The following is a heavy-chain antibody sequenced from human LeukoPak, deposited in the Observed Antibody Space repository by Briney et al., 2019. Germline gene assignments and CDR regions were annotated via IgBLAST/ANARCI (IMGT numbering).Heavy chain of an antibody. CDR2: VNESGGT. CDR1: IDSFSNYH. Sequence: SETLSLTCAVYIDSFSNYHWNWLRQTPAKGMEWIGEVNESGGTNISPSLRSRVILSVDTSKNQFSLKLSSVTAADTAVYYCARGRYSSSWYRDYYYMDVWGKGTTVTISS. V-gene: IGHV4-34*01. CDR3: ARGRYSSSWYRDYYYMDV. J-gene: IGHJ6*03. D-gene: IGHD6-13*01.